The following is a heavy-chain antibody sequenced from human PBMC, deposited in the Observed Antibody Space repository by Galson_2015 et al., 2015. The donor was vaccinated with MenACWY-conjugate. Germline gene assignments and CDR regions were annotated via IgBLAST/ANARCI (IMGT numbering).Heavy chain of an antibody. Sequence: SLRLSCAVSGFTFRNYGMTWVRQAPGKGLEWVAGIKKDGSEKYYVDSVKGRFTISRDNTKNSMYLEMNSLRAEDTAVYYCARGHYGMDVWGQGTTVTASS. V-gene: IGHV3-7*03. CDR1: GFTFRNYG. CDR3: ARGHYGMDV. CDR2: IKKDGSEK. J-gene: IGHJ6*02.